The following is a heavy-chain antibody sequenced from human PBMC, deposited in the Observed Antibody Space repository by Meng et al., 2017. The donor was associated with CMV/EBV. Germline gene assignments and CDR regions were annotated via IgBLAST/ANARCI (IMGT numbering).Heavy chain of an antibody. CDR2: ISAYNGNT. D-gene: IGHD3-10*01. Sequence: VQLVELGAEVKKPGGSVKVSCKASGYTFTSYGISWVRQAPGQGLEWMGWISAYNGNTNYAQKLQGRVTMTTDTSTSTAYMELRSLRSDDTAVYYCAAYPQTMVRGVALWGAFDYWGQGTLVTVSS. V-gene: IGHV1-18*01. CDR1: GYTFTSYG. J-gene: IGHJ4*02. CDR3: AAYPQTMVRGVALWGAFDY.